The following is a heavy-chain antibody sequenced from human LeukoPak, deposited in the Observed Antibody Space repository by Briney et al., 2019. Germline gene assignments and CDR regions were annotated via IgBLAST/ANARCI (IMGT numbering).Heavy chain of an antibody. Sequence: GGSLRLSCEASGFTFRGYWMSWVRQGPGKGLEWVANIKQDGSEKYYVDSVRGRFTISRDNAKNSLYLQMNSLRADDTAVYYCTTSPDIRGSHFDHWGQETLVTVSS. V-gene: IGHV3-7*05. J-gene: IGHJ4*02. CDR1: GFTFRGYW. CDR2: IKQDGSEK. CDR3: TTSPDIRGSHFDH. D-gene: IGHD1-26*01.